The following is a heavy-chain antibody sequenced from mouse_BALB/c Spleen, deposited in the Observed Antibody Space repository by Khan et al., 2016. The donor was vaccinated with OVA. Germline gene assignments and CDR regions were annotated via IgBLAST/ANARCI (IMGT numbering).Heavy chain of an antibody. D-gene: IGHD1-1*01. CDR3: ARGNYYGYAMDY. CDR1: GYSITSNYA. Sequence: EVQLQESGPGLVKPSQSLSLTCTVTGYSITSNYAWNWIRQFPGNKLEWMGYISYSGSTSYNPSLKSRISITRATSKNQFFLQLNSVTTEDTATDYCARGNYYGYAMDYWGQGTSVTVSS. V-gene: IGHV3-2*02. CDR2: ISYSGST. J-gene: IGHJ4*01.